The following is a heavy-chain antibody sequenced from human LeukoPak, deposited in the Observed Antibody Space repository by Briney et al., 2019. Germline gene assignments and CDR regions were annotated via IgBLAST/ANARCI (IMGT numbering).Heavy chain of an antibody. Sequence: SSETLSLTCAVYGGSFSGYYWSWIRQPPGKGLEWIGEINHSGSTNYNPSLKSRVTISVDTSKNQFSLKLSSVTAADTAVYYCASQSSGHDYWGQGTLVTVSS. V-gene: IGHV4-34*01. CDR2: INHSGST. D-gene: IGHD3-22*01. CDR3: ASQSSGHDY. J-gene: IGHJ4*02. CDR1: GGSFSGYY.